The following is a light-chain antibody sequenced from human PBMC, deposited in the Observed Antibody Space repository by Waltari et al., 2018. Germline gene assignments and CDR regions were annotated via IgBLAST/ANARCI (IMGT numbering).Light chain of an antibody. V-gene: IGKV1-9*01. J-gene: IGKJ4*01. CDR3: QQLKSYPVT. CDR1: QGISSY. Sequence: DIQLTQSPSSLSASVGDRVTITCRASQGISSYLAWYQQKPGKAPKLLIYAASTLQSGFPSRFSGSGSGTEFTLTISSLQPEDFATYYCQQLKSYPVTFGGGTKLEIK. CDR2: AAS.